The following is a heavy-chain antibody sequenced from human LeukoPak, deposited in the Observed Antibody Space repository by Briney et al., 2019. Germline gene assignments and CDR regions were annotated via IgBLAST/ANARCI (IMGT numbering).Heavy chain of an antibody. V-gene: IGHV3-20*04. Sequence: GGSLRLSCAASGFTFDDYGMSWVRQAPGKGLEWVSGINWNGGSTGYADSVKGRFTISRDNSKNTLYLQMNSLRAEDTAVYYCAKDLGRYSGYDYYFDYWGQGTLVTVSS. CDR3: AKDLGRYSGYDYYFDY. CDR2: INWNGGST. CDR1: GFTFDDYG. D-gene: IGHD5-12*01. J-gene: IGHJ4*02.